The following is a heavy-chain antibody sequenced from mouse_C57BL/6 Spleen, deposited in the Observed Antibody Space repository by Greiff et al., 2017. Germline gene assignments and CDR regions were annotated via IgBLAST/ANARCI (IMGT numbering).Heavy chain of an antibody. CDR3: ARHEGNYDYGLAY. V-gene: IGHV2-6-1*01. D-gene: IGHD2-4*01. CDR2: IWSDGST. CDR1: GFSLTSYG. Sequence: QVQLKQSGPGLVAPSQSLSITCTVSGFSLTSYGVHWVRQPPGKGLEWLVVIWSDGSTTYNSALKSRLSISKDNSKSQVFLKMNSLQTDDTAMYYCARHEGNYDYGLAYWGQGTLVTVSA. J-gene: IGHJ3*01.